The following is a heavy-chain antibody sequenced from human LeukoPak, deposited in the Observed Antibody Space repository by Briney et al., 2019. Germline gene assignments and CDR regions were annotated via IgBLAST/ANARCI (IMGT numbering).Heavy chain of an antibody. Sequence: GGSLRLSCAASGFTFSNYAMHWVRQAPGKGPEYVSAINSNGGSTYYANSVKGRFTIFRDNSKNTLYLQMGSLRAEDMAVYYCARPNYYDSSYFDYWGQGTLVTVSS. CDR3: ARPNYYDSSYFDY. J-gene: IGHJ4*02. CDR2: INSNGGST. CDR1: GFTFSNYA. V-gene: IGHV3-64*01. D-gene: IGHD3-22*01.